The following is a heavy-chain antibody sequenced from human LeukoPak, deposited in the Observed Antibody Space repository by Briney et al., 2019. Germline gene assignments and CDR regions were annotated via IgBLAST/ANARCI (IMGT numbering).Heavy chain of an antibody. Sequence: PSETLSLTCAVYGGSFSDYYWSWIRQPPGNGLEWIGEINHSGSTNYNPSLKSRVTISVDTSKNQFSLKLSSVTAADTAVYYCGRDLEGDTSGMGYWGQGTLVTVSS. J-gene: IGHJ4*02. CDR2: INHSGST. CDR1: GGSFSDYY. CDR3: GRDLEGDTSGMGY. V-gene: IGHV4-34*01. D-gene: IGHD1-26*01.